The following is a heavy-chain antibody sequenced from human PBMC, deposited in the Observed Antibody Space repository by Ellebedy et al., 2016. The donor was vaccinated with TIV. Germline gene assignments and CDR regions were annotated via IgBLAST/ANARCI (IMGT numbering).Heavy chain of an antibody. D-gene: IGHD5-24*01. CDR3: AREGYTEMATLNLDY. V-gene: IGHV4-4*02. Sequence: SETLSLTCAVSGGPFYNGHWWSWVRQPPGKGLAWIGEINHRGSTNYNPSIQSRVTISLDTSNNHISLNLSPGTAAETAVYYCAREGYTEMATLNLDYWGQGTLVTVSS. J-gene: IGHJ4*02. CDR1: GGPFYNGHW. CDR2: INHRGST.